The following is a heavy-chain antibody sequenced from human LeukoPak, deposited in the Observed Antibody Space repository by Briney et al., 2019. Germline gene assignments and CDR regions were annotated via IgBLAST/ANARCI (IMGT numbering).Heavy chain of an antibody. D-gene: IGHD3-16*01. V-gene: IGHV4-59*01. Sequence: SETLSLTCTVSGGSLSSYYWSWIRQPPGKGLEWIGYIYYSGSTNYNPSLKSRVTISVDTSKNQFSLKLSSVTAADTAVYYCAKDLGVWAYEGLDYWGQGTLVTVSS. CDR2: IYYSGST. J-gene: IGHJ4*02. CDR1: GGSLSSYY. CDR3: AKDLGVWAYEGLDY.